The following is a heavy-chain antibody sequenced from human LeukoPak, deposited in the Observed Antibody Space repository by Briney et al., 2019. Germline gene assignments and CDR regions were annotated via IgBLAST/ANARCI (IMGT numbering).Heavy chain of an antibody. D-gene: IGHD2-15*01. Sequence: ASVKVSCKASGYTFTSYDINWVRQATGQGLEWMGWMNPNSGNTGYAQKFQGRVTMTRKTSISTAYMELSSLKSEDTAVYYCARTQRYCSGGSCYFYHYWGQGTLVTVSS. CDR3: ARTQRYCSGGSCYFYHY. CDR2: MNPNSGNT. V-gene: IGHV1-8*01. J-gene: IGHJ4*02. CDR1: GYTFTSYD.